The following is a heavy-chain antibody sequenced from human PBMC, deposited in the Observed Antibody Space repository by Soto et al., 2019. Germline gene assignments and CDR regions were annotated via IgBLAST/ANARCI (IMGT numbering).Heavy chain of an antibody. CDR1: GYTFTSYG. Sequence: GASVKVSCKASGYTFTSYGISWVRQAPGQGLEWMGWISAYNGNTNYAQKLQGRVTMTTDTSTSTAYMELRSLRSDDTAVYYCARTESYCSSTSCGFDYWGQGTLVTVS. D-gene: IGHD2-2*01. CDR2: ISAYNGNT. V-gene: IGHV1-18*01. J-gene: IGHJ4*02. CDR3: ARTESYCSSTSCGFDY.